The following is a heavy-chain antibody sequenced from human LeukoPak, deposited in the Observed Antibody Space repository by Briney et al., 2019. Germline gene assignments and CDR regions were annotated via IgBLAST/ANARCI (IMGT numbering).Heavy chain of an antibody. Sequence: ASVKVSCKASGYTFTSYYMHWVRQAPGQGLDWMGIINPSGGSTNYAQKFQGRVTMTRDTSTSTVYMELSSLRSEDTAVYYCARTGYYYDSSGQYYFDYWGQGTLVTVSS. J-gene: IGHJ4*02. CDR3: ARTGYYYDSSGQYYFDY. CDR1: GYTFTSYY. D-gene: IGHD3-22*01. CDR2: INPSGGST. V-gene: IGHV1-46*01.